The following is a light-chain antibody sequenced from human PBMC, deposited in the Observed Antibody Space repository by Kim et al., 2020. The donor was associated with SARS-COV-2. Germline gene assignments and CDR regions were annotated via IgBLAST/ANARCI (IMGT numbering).Light chain of an antibody. V-gene: IGKV3-11*01. J-gene: IGKJ1*01. CDR3: QQLNKWT. CDR1: GSIGKV. Sequence: LSLSSGERATLSCRASGSIGKVLAWYQQRPGQAPRLLICDSSHTAPGIPARFSGSGSGTDFTLTISSLEPEDFAVYYCQQLNKWTFGQGTKVEIK. CDR2: DSS.